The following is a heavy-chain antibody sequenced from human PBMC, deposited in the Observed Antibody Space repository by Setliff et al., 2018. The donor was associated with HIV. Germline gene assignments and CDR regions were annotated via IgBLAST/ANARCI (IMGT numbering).Heavy chain of an antibody. D-gene: IGHD5-18*01. CDR3: AKGGYSYGYAAELNFDY. CDR2: IDDSGRIS. J-gene: IGHJ4*02. CDR1: GFSFSDYY. Sequence: PGGSLRLSCIASGFSFSDYYMAWIRQTPGKGLEWISDIDDSGRISDYAGSVKGRCTISRDNTKNALYLQMNSLRTEDTALYYFAKGGYSYGYAAELNFDYWGQGTRVTVS. V-gene: IGHV3-11*01.